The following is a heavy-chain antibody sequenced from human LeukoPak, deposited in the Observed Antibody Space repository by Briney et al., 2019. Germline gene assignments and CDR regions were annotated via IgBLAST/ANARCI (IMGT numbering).Heavy chain of an antibody. CDR1: GYTFSSYW. CDR3: ARQNDFRLDY. J-gene: IGHJ4*02. D-gene: IGHD3-3*01. Sequence: GESLKISCKGSGYTFSSYWIGWVRQMHGKGLEWMGIIYPGDSDTRYSPSLQGQVTISVDTSIGTAYLQWSSLKASDTAIYYCARQNDFRLDYWGQGTLVTVSS. CDR2: IYPGDSDT. V-gene: IGHV5-51*01.